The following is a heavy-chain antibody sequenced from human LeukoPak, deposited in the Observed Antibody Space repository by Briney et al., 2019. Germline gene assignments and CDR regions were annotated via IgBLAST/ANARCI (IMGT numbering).Heavy chain of an antibody. CDR1: GGSITTGNYI. D-gene: IGHD4-17*01. Sequence: SETLSLTCTVSGGSITTGNYIWSWLRQPAGKGLEWIGRIDLSGSTDYSPSLKTRVTISLDTSKNHFSLKLSSVTAADTALYYCARDFVGGYGARQYYYYMDVWGNGTAVTVSS. J-gene: IGHJ6*03. CDR3: ARDFVGGYGARQYYYYMDV. V-gene: IGHV4-61*02. CDR2: IDLSGST.